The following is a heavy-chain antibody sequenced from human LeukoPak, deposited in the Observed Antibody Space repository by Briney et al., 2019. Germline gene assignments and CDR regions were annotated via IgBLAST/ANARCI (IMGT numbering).Heavy chain of an antibody. Sequence: SETLSLTCTVSGGSISNYHWSWIRQPAGKGLEWIGQIHTSGSTNYNPPLKSRVTMSIDTTEDQVSLTIRSVTAADTAFYYCARRDISXGWSFXYWGQGXLVTVSS. CDR3: ARRDISXGWSFXY. J-gene: IGHJ4*02. CDR2: IHTSGST. D-gene: IGHD6-19*01. V-gene: IGHV4-4*07. CDR1: GGSISNYH.